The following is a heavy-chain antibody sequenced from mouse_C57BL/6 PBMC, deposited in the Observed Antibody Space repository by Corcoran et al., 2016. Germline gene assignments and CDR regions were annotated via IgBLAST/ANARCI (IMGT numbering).Heavy chain of an antibody. CDR3: ALYDYDRAY. V-gene: IGHV1-81*01. CDR1: GYTFTSYG. D-gene: IGHD2-4*01. Sequence: QVQLQQSGAELARPGASVKLSCKASGYTFTSYGISWVKQRTGQGLEWIGEIYPRSGNTYYNEKFKGKATLTADKSSSTAYMELRSLTSEDSAVYFCALYDYDRAYWGQGTLVTVSA. CDR2: IYPRSGNT. J-gene: IGHJ3*01.